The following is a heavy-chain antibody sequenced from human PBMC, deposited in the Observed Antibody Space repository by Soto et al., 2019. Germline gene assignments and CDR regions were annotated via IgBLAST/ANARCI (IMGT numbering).Heavy chain of an antibody. J-gene: IGHJ4*02. Sequence: EVQLVESGGGLVQPGGSLRLSCAASGFTFSSYDMHWVRQATGKGLEWVSAIGTAGDTYYPGSVKGRFTISRENAKNSLYLQMNSLIAGDTAVYYCARGTYYYGSGSAFDYCCQGTLVTVSS. CDR2: IGTAGDT. CDR3: ARGTYYYGSGSAFDY. V-gene: IGHV3-13*01. CDR1: GFTFSSYD. D-gene: IGHD3-10*01.